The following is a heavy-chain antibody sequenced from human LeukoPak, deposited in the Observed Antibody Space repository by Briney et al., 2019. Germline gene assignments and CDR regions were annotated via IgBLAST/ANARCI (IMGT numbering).Heavy chain of an antibody. CDR2: IRTKTNIYAT. V-gene: IGHV3-73*01. CDR3: TRRISQGRSTYWHFDH. D-gene: IGHD2-15*01. J-gene: IGHJ2*01. CDR1: GLTFSDSA. Sequence: GGSLKLSCAASGLTFSDSAVHWVRQAPGKGLEWVGRIRTKTNIYATAFAASVKGRFTISRDDSNNTAYLQMNSLKTEDTAVYYCTRRISQGRSTYWHFDHWGRGTLVTVSS.